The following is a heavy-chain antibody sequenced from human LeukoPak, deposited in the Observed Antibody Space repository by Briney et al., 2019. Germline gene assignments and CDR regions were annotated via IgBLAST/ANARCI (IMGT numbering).Heavy chain of an antibody. J-gene: IGHJ4*02. D-gene: IGHD2-2*01. CDR2: INPNSGGT. CDR1: GYTFTGYY. Sequence: RASVKVSCKASGYTFTGYYMHWVRQAPGQGLEWMGWINPNSGGTNYAQKFQGRVTMTRDTSISTAYMELSGLRSDDTAVYYCARDPDICSSTSCYRPFDYWGQGTLVTVSS. V-gene: IGHV1-2*02. CDR3: ARDPDICSSTSCYRPFDY.